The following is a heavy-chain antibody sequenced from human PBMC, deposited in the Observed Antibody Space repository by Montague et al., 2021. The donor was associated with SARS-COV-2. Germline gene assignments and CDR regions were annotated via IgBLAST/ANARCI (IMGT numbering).Heavy chain of an antibody. CDR3: AHRPGIAVAGGAYDI. D-gene: IGHD6-19*01. CDR1: GFSLSTSGVG. J-gene: IGHJ3*02. Sequence: PALVKPTQTLTLTCNFSGFSLSTSGVGVGWIRQPQGKALEWLALXXWNDDNRYSPSLKSRLTITKDNSKNQVVLTMTNMDPVDTATYYCAHRPGIAVAGGAYDIWGQGTMVTVSS. V-gene: IGHV2-5*01. CDR2: XXWNDDN.